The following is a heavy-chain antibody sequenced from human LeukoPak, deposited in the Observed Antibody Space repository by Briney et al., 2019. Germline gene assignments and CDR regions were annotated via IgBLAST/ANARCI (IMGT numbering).Heavy chain of an antibody. D-gene: IGHD3-9*01. J-gene: IGHJ4*02. V-gene: IGHV3-15*01. CDR2: IKSKTDGGTT. CDR1: GFNFKHAW. Sequence: GGSLRLSCAASGFNFKHAWMNWVRQAPGKGPEWVARIKSKTDGGTTDYAAPVKGRFTISRDDSKNTLYLQMNSLKTEDTAVYYCTTVPDILTGYYHDYWGQGTLVTVSS. CDR3: TTVPDILTGYYHDY.